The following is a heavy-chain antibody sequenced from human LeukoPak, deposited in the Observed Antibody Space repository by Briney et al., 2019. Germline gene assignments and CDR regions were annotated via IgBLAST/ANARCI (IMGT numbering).Heavy chain of an antibody. J-gene: IGHJ4*02. Sequence: PGRSLRLSCAASGFTFSSYAMHWVRQAPGKGLEWVVVISYDGSNKYYADSVKGRFTISRDNSKNTLYLQMNSLRAEDTAVYYCARDPLGDSTYYFDYWGQGTLVTVSS. D-gene: IGHD2-21*01. CDR2: ISYDGSNK. V-gene: IGHV3-30*04. CDR3: ARDPLGDSTYYFDY. CDR1: GFTFSSYA.